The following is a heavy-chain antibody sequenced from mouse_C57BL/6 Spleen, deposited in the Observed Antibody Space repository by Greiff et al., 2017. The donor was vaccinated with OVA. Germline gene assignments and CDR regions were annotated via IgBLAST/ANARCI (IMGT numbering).Heavy chain of an antibody. CDR3: ARRDSNYGYFDY. Sequence: EVQLQQSGPELVKPGASVKISCKASGYTFTDYYMNWVKQSHGKSLEWIGDINPNNGGTSYNQKFKGKATLTVDKSSSTAYMELRSLTSEDAAVYYCARRDSNYGYFDYWGKGTTLTVSS. CDR1: GYTFTDYY. CDR2: INPNNGGT. J-gene: IGHJ2*01. V-gene: IGHV1-26*01. D-gene: IGHD2-5*01.